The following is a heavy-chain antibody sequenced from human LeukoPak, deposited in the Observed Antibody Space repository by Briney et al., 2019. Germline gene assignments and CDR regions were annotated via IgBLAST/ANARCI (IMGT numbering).Heavy chain of an antibody. CDR2: IYYTGST. CDR1: GGSISSYY. J-gene: IGHJ5*02. V-gene: IGHV4-59*01. D-gene: IGHD3-22*01. CDR3: ARVREDYYDSSGRFDP. Sequence: SETLSLTCTVSGGSISSYYWSWIRQPPGKGLEWIGYIYYTGSTNYNPSLKSRVTISVDTSKNQFSLKLSSVTAADTAVYYCARVREDYYDSSGRFDPWGQGTLVTVSS.